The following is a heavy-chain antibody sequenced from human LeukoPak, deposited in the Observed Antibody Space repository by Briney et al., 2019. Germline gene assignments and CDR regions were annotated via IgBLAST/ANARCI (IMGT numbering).Heavy chain of an antibody. D-gene: IGHD3-10*01. CDR2: ITNRSNYI. V-gene: IGHV3-21*01. J-gene: IGHJ4*02. CDR1: GFTFSDYA. CDR3: ARGFYGSGSYYNNFDY. Sequence: GGSLRLSCAASGFTFSDYAMNWVRQAPGKGLEWVSSITNRSNYIYYADSVKGRFTISRDNSKNTLYLQMNSLRDEDTAVYYCARGFYGSGSYYNNFDYWGQGTLVTVSS.